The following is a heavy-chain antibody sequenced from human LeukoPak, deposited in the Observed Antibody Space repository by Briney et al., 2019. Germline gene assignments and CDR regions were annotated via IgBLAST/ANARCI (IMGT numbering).Heavy chain of an antibody. CDR1: GYTFTGYY. CDR2: INPNSGGT. CDR3: ARDDSSGWYGDRFDY. Sequence: ASVKVSCKASGYTFTGYYMHWVRQAPGQGLEWMGWINPNSGGTNYAQKFQGRVTMTRDTSISTAYMELSRLRSDDTAVYYCARDDSSGWYGDRFDYWGQGTLVTVSS. D-gene: IGHD6-19*01. J-gene: IGHJ4*02. V-gene: IGHV1-2*02.